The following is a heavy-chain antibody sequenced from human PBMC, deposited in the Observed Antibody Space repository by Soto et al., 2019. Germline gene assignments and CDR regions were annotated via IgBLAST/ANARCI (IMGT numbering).Heavy chain of an antibody. D-gene: IGHD1-26*01. CDR3: AKEGPGGGRHFYYGMDV. CDR1: GFVFSDYG. J-gene: IGHJ6*02. V-gene: IGHV3-30*02. CDR2: ITNDGNNE. Sequence: PRGSLRLSCAASGFVFSDYGMHWVRQAPGKGLEWVALITNDGNNEFYRESVKGRFSISRGRSTNTVDLLMNSLRPEDTGVYYCAKEGPGGGRHFYYGMDVWGQGTTVTVYS.